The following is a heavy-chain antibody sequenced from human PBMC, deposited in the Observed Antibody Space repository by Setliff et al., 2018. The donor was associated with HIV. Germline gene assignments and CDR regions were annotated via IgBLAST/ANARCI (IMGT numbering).Heavy chain of an antibody. D-gene: IGHD3-22*01. V-gene: IGHV3-23*01. J-gene: IGHJ4*02. CDR1: GLTFSSYA. CDR3: AKDLVYYDSSGDLDY. CDR2: ISGSGGSP. Sequence: GGSLRLSCAASGLTFSSYAMSWVRQAPGKGLEWVSSISGSGGSPYYANSVKGRFTISRDNSKNTLYLQMNSLRAEDTAVYYCAKDLVYYDSSGDLDYWGQGTLVTVSS.